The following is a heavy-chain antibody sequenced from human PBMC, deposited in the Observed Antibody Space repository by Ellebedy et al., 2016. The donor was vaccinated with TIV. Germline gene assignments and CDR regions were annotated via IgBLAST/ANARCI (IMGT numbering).Heavy chain of an antibody. Sequence: GESLKISCAASRFTFNKYSMNWIRQAPGKGLEWVSYISSSSSTIYYADSVKGRFTISRDNAKNSLYLQMNSMRDEDTAVYYCARDEAEVGATFFGYWGQGTLVTVSS. V-gene: IGHV3-48*02. CDR2: ISSSSSTI. CDR1: RFTFNKYS. D-gene: IGHD1-26*01. J-gene: IGHJ4*02. CDR3: ARDEAEVGATFFGY.